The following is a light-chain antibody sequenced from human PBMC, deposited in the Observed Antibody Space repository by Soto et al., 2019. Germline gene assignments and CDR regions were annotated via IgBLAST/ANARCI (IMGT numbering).Light chain of an antibody. J-gene: IGLJ1*01. Sequence: QSVLPQPPSVSAAPGQKVTISCSGSSSNIGNNYVSWYQQLPGTAPKLLIYDKNERPSGIPDRFSGSKSGTSATLDISGLQTGDEADYYCGTWDNGLSAYVFGTGTKDTVL. V-gene: IGLV1-51*01. CDR3: GTWDNGLSAYV. CDR2: DKN. CDR1: SSNIGNNY.